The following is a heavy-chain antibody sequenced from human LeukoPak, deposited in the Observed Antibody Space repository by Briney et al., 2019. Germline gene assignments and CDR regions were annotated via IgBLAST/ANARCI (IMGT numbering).Heavy chain of an antibody. V-gene: IGHV1-18*01. D-gene: IGHD2-15*01. J-gene: IGHJ5*02. CDR2: ISAYNGNT. Sequence: ASVKVSCKASGYTFTSYGISWVRQAPGQGLEWMGWISAYNGNTNYAQKLQGRVTMTTDTSTSTAYMELRSLRSDDTAVYYCARVRGYCSGGSRYNNWFDPWGQGTLVTVSS. CDR3: ARVRGYCSGGSRYNNWFDP. CDR1: GYTFTSYG.